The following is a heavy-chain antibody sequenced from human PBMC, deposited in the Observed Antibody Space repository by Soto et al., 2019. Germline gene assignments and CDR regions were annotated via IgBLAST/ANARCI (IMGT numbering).Heavy chain of an antibody. CDR3: ARGGMVRGYDY. J-gene: IGHJ4*02. D-gene: IGHD3-10*01. CDR2: ISSSSSYT. Sequence: EVQLVESGGGLVKPGGSLRLSCAASGFTFSSYGMNWVRQAPGKGLEWVSFISSSSSYTQYADSVEGRFTISRDNAKNSLYLQMHCLGAEDTAVYYCARGGMVRGYDYWGQGTRVTVSS. CDR1: GFTFSSYG. V-gene: IGHV3-21*01.